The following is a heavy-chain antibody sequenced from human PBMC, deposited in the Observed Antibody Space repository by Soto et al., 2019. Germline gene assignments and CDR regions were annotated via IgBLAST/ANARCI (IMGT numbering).Heavy chain of an antibody. Sequence: QVQLVQSGAEEKKPGASVKVSCKASGYTFTSYAMHWVRQAPGQRLEWMGWINAGNGNTKYSQKFQGRVNITRDTSASTAYMELSRLRSEDTAVYYCARSIVVVTARDYWGQGTLVTFSS. CDR3: ARSIVVVTARDY. J-gene: IGHJ4*02. V-gene: IGHV1-3*05. CDR2: INAGNGNT. D-gene: IGHD2-21*02. CDR1: GYTFTSYA.